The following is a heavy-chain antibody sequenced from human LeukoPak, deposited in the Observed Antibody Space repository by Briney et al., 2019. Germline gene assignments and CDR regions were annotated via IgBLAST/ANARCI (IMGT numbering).Heavy chain of an antibody. CDR2: IIPIFGTA. Sequence: SVKVSCKASGYTFTGYYMHWVRQAPGQGLEWMGGIIPIFGTANYAQKFQGRVTITADESTSTAYMELSSLRSEDTAVYYCARDHSTSNYYDSSGYEWGQGTLVTVSS. D-gene: IGHD3-22*01. CDR1: GYTFTGYY. CDR3: ARDHSTSNYYDSSGYE. J-gene: IGHJ4*02. V-gene: IGHV1-69*13.